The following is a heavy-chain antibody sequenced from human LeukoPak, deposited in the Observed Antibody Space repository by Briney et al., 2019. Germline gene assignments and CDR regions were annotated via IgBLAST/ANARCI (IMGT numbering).Heavy chain of an antibody. CDR2: ISGDNPGT. V-gene: IGHV3-23*01. CDR3: AKAPVGHCSGAFCCHFDS. Sequence: GGSLRLSCAASGFTFSTYAMSWVRQTPGKGLEWVAAISGDNPGTYHANSVKGRFTISRDNPKNTLHLQMSGLRAEDTARYYCAKAPVGHCSGAFCCHFDSWGQGTLVTVSS. J-gene: IGHJ4*02. D-gene: IGHD2-15*01. CDR1: GFTFSTYA.